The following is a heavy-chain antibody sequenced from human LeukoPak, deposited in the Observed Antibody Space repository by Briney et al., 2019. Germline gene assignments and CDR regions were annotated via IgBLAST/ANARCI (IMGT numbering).Heavy chain of an antibody. D-gene: IGHD1-26*01. CDR1: GGSFSGYY. J-gene: IGHJ5*02. V-gene: IGHV4-34*01. CDR2: INHSGST. CDR3: ARDRISDGSYSP. Sequence: PSETLSLTCAVYGGSFSGYYWSWIRQPPGKGLVWIGEINHSGSTNYNPSLKSRVTISVDTSKNQFSLKLSSVTAADTAVYYCARDRISDGSYSPWGQGTLVTVSS.